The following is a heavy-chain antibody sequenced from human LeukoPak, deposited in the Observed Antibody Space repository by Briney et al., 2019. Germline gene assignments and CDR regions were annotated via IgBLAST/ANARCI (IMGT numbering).Heavy chain of an antibody. CDR1: GGSISGYY. V-gene: IGHV4-59*08. J-gene: IGHJ5*02. CDR3: ARSPRIQLWLRGWFDP. CDR2: IYYSGST. D-gene: IGHD5-18*01. Sequence: PSETLSLTCTVSGGSISGYYWSWIRQPPGKGLEWIGYIYYSGSTNYNPSLKSRVTISVDTSKNQFSLKLSSVTAADTAVYYCARSPRIQLWLRGWFDPWGQGTLVTVSS.